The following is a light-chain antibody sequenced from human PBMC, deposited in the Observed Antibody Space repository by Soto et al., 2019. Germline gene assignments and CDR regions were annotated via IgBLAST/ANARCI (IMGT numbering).Light chain of an antibody. CDR1: QSISSW. J-gene: IGKJ1*01. Sequence: EIQMTQSPSTLSASVGDRVTITCRASQSISSWLAWYQQKPGKAPNVLIYKASSLQSGVPSRFSGSGSGTEFTLTSSSLQPDEFSTYYCQQYNSKRETFGQGTKVEIK. V-gene: IGKV1-5*03. CDR3: QQYNSKRET. CDR2: KAS.